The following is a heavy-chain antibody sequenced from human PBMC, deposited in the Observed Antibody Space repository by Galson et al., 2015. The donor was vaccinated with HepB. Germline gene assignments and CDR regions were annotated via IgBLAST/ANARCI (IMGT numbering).Heavy chain of an antibody. CDR3: AREADYVWDHFDY. Sequence: SLRLSCAASGFTFSSYAMHWVRQAPGKGLEWVAVISYDGSNKYYADSVKGRFTISRDNSKNTLYLQMNSLRAEDTAVYYCAREADYVWDHFDYWGQGTLVTVSS. CDR2: ISYDGSNK. V-gene: IGHV3-30-3*01. D-gene: IGHD3-16*01. CDR1: GFTFSSYA. J-gene: IGHJ4*02.